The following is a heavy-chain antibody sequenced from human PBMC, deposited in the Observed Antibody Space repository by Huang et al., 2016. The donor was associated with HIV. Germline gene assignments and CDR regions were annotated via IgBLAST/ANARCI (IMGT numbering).Heavy chain of an antibody. CDR3: ARDPRIQSWLNFFDY. CDR2: INSDGSST. D-gene: IGHD3-22*01. V-gene: IGHV3-74*01. J-gene: IGHJ4*02. CDR1: GFSISSYW. Sequence: EVQLVESGGGLVQPGGSLRLSCAASGFSISSYWMHWVRQAPGMGLGWVARINSDGSSTSYADSVKGRFTISRDNAKNTLYLQMNSLRAEDTAVYYCARDPRIQSWLNFFDYWGQGTLVSVSS.